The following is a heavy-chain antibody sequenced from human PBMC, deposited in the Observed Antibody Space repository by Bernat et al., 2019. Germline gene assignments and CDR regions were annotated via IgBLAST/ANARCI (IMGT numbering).Heavy chain of an antibody. CDR1: GFTFSSYW. CDR3: ASTYSSGWAFDY. D-gene: IGHD6-19*01. Sequence: EVQLVESGGGLVQPGGSLRLSCAASGFTFSSYWMHWVRQAPGKGLVWVSRINSDGSSTSDADSVKGRCTISRDNAKNTLYLQMNSLRAEDTAVYYCASTYSSGWAFDYWGQGTLVTVSS. V-gene: IGHV3-74*01. J-gene: IGHJ4*02. CDR2: INSDGSST.